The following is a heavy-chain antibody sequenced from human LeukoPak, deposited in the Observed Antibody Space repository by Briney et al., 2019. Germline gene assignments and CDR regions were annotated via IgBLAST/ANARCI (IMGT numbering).Heavy chain of an antibody. Sequence: GGSLRLSCATSAFTFSSYWMSWVRQAPGKGLEWVANVNQDGRQKNYVDSVRGRFTISRDNVKNSLYLQMNSLRAEDTAVYYCARDPDLRRGFDGEGYWGQGTLVTVSS. CDR1: AFTFSSYW. V-gene: IGHV3-7*05. CDR3: ARDPDLRRGFDGEGY. J-gene: IGHJ4*02. D-gene: IGHD3-10*01. CDR2: VNQDGRQK.